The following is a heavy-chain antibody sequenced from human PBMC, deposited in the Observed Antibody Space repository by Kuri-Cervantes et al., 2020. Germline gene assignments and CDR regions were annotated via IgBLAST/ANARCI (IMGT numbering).Heavy chain of an antibody. CDR3: ARETPGIGYYFEC. V-gene: IGHV3-23*01. CDR2: IRRSGGTT. CDR1: GFTFSNYA. J-gene: IGHJ4*02. Sequence: GGSLRLSCEASGFTFSNYAMTWVRQAPGKGLEWVSSIRRSGGTTNYADSVMGRFTISKDNSKDTLYLQMNSLRVDDTAVYFCARETPGIGYYFECWGQGTLVTVSS. D-gene: IGHD3-10*01.